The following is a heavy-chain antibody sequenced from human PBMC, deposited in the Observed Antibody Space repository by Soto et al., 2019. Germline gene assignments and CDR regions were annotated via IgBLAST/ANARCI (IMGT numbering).Heavy chain of an antibody. CDR3: VTYNWNDGAFDI. CDR2: IGTAGDT. J-gene: IGHJ3*02. Sequence: GGSLRLSCAASGFTFSSYDMHWVRQATGKGLEWVSAIGTAGDTYYPGSVKGRFTISGENAKNSLYLQMNSLRAGDTAVYYCVTYNWNDGAFDIWGQGTMVTVSS. V-gene: IGHV3-13*01. D-gene: IGHD1-20*01. CDR1: GFTFSSYD.